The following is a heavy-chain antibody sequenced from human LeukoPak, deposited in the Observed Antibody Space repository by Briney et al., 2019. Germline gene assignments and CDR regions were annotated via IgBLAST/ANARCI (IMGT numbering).Heavy chain of an antibody. D-gene: IGHD4-23*01. V-gene: IGHV4-59*12. J-gene: IGHJ4*02. CDR1: GGPISTYH. Sequence: PSETLSLTCTVSGGPISTYHWSWIRLPPGKGLEWIGFIHYSGSSDYNPSLKSRVTTSIDTSKNQFSLNLSSVTAADTAIYYCARDPVFYGGNNFDNWGQGTLVTVSS. CDR2: IHYSGSS. CDR3: ARDPVFYGGNNFDN.